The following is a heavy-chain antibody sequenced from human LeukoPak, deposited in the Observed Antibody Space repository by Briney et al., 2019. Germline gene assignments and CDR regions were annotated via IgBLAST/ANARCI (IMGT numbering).Heavy chain of an antibody. CDR1: GGTFSSYA. Sequence: RASVKVSCKASGGTFSSYAISWVRQAPGQGLEWMGGINPIFGTANYAQKFQGRVTITTDESTSTAYMELSSLRSEDTAVYYCARVSSSGENDYWGQGTLVTVSS. D-gene: IGHD6-19*01. CDR2: INPIFGTA. J-gene: IGHJ4*02. V-gene: IGHV1-69*05. CDR3: ARVSSSGENDY.